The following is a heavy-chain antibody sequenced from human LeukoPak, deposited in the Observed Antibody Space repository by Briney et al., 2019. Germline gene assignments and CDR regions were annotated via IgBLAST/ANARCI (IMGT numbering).Heavy chain of an antibody. D-gene: IGHD6-19*01. CDR2: INPNSGDT. J-gene: IGHJ5*02. Sequence: GASVKVSCKASGYTFTGYFMHWVRQAPGQGLEWMGWINPNSGDTNYAQNFQGRVTLTRDTSITTAYMELSGLISDDTAVYYCARDRPGYSSEFDPWGQGTLVTVSS. V-gene: IGHV1-2*02. CDR1: GYTFTGYF. CDR3: ARDRPGYSSEFDP.